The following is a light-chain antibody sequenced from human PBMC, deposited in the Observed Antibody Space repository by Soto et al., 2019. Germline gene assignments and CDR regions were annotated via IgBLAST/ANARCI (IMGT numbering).Light chain of an antibody. CDR2: GNS. CDR3: QSYDSSLSVV. J-gene: IGLJ2*01. Sequence: QSVLTQPPSVSGGPVQRVTISCTGSSSNIGAGYEVHWYQQLPGTAPKLLIYGNSNRPSGVPDRFSGSKSGTSASLAITGLQAEDEADYYCQSYDSSLSVVFGGGTKVTVL. CDR1: SSNIGAGYE. V-gene: IGLV1-40*01.